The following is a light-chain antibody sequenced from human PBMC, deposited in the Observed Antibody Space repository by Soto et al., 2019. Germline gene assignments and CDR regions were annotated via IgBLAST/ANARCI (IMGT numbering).Light chain of an antibody. CDR3: SSYTGSSTPPYV. Sequence: QSALTQPASVSGSPGQSITISCTGTSNDVGGYNYVSWYQQHPGKAPKLMIYEVSNRPSGVSNRFSGSKSGNTASLTISGLQADDEADYYCSSYTGSSTPPYVLGTGTKVTVL. CDR1: SNDVGGYNY. J-gene: IGLJ1*01. CDR2: EVS. V-gene: IGLV2-14*01.